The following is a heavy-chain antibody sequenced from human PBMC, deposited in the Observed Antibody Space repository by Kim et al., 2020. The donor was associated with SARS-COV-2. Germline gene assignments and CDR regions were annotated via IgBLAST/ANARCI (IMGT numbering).Heavy chain of an antibody. J-gene: IGHJ4*02. Sequence: GGSLRLSCAASGFTFRNYWMNWVRQAPGKRPEWVANIKEDGGEIYYLDSVKGRFTISRDNAENSLYLQMNSLTVEDTAIYYCARGWDKRPYGFFDTWGQGPLVTVSS. V-gene: IGHV3-7*01. CDR1: GFTFRNYW. CDR3: ARGWDKRPYGFFDT. D-gene: IGHD3-10*01. CDR2: IKEDGGEI.